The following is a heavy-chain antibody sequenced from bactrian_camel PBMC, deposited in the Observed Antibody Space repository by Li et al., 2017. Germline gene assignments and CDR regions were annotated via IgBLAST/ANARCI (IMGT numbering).Heavy chain of an antibody. J-gene: IGHJ4*01. D-gene: IGHD2*01. Sequence: VQLVESGGGLVQPGGSLRLSCEGSGFTFSSYIMTWVRQADGKGLERVASFYSDTTNKYYAQSVTGRFTVSRDNGKNTLYLQMNSLRSDDTAQYYCTTGQCDGSHCAMGVGKYWGQGTQVTVS. CDR1: GFTFSSYI. V-gene: IGHV3S11*01. CDR3: TTGQCDGSHCAMGVGKY. CDR2: FYSDTTNK.